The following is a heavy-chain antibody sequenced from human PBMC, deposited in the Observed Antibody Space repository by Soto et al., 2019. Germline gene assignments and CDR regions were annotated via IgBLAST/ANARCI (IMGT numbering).Heavy chain of an antibody. J-gene: IGHJ6*02. V-gene: IGHV4-34*01. D-gene: IGHD5-12*01. CDR3: ARCGVATIRIRYYYYGMDV. CDR1: GGSFSGYY. Sequence: PSETLSLTCAVYGGSFSGYYWSWIRQPPGKGLEWIGEINHSGSTNYNPPLKSRVTISVDTSKNQFSLKLSSVTAADTAVYYCARCGVATIRIRYYYYGMDVWGQGTTVTVSS. CDR2: INHSGST.